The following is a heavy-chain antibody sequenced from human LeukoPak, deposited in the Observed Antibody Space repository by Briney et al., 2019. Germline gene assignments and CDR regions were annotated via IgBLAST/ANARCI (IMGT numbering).Heavy chain of an antibody. D-gene: IGHD6-13*01. CDR3: AKQYSSSSGAFDI. Sequence: GRSLRLSCAASGFTFSSSDMHWVRQAPGKGLEWVAVISYDGSNKYYADSVKGRFTISRDNSKNTLYLQMNSLRAEDTAVYYCAKQYSSSSGAFDIWGQGTMVTVSS. V-gene: IGHV3-30*18. CDR1: GFTFSSSD. J-gene: IGHJ3*02. CDR2: ISYDGSNK.